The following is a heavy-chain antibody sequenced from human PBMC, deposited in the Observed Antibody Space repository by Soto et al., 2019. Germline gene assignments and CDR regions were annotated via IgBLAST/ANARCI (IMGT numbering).Heavy chain of an antibody. J-gene: IGHJ5*02. CDR3: ARRGYYDTIGPRDGLEAFFYGP. D-gene: IGHD3-22*01. Sequence: QVQLQESGPGLVKPSETLSLTCTVSGGSISSSNYYWGWLRQPPGKGLECIGNIYHSGGTYYNPFLKGRVSISVDTSKNQFSLKLTSVTAADTAVYYCARRGYYDTIGPRDGLEAFFYGPWGQGALVTVSS. V-gene: IGHV4-39*01. CDR1: GGSISSSNYY. CDR2: IYHSGGT.